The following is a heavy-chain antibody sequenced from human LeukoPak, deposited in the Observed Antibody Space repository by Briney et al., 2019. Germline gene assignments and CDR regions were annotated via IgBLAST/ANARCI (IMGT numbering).Heavy chain of an antibody. CDR2: IYYSGST. Sequence: SETLSLTCTVSGGSISSSSYYWGWIRQPPGKGLEWIGSIYYSGSTYYNPSLKSRVTISVDTSKNQFSLKLSSVTAADTAVYSCARVDIVATTPIDYWGQGTLVTVSS. CDR3: ARVDIVATTPIDY. J-gene: IGHJ4*02. V-gene: IGHV4-39*01. D-gene: IGHD5-12*01. CDR1: GGSISSSSYY.